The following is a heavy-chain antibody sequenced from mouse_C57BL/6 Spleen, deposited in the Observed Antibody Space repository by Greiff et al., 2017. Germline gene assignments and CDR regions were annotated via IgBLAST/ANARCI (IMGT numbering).Heavy chain of an antibody. CDR2: FHPYNDDT. V-gene: IGHV1-47*01. J-gene: IGHJ4*01. D-gene: IGHD2-4*01. Sequence: VHLVESGAELVKPGASVKMSCKASGYTFTTYPIEWMKQNHGKSLEWIGNFHPYNDDTKYNEKFKGKATLTVEKSSSTVYLELSRLTSDDSAVYYCARRYDYANYAMDYWGQGTSVTVSS. CDR3: ARRYDYANYAMDY. CDR1: GYTFTTYP.